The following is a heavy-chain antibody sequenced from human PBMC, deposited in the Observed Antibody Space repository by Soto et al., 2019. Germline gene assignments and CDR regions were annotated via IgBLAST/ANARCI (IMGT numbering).Heavy chain of an antibody. V-gene: IGHV3-23*01. Sequence: GGSLRLSCAASGFTVTSLAMSWVRQAPEKGLEWVSAFSGSGGSTYYADSVKGRFTISRDNSKNTLYLQMNSLGGEDPAVYYCAKPTGSYYYYGMDVRGQANTVTVSS. CDR1: GFTVTSLA. J-gene: IGHJ6*01. D-gene: IGHD3-10*01. CDR2: FSGSGGST. CDR3: AKPTGSYYYYGMDV.